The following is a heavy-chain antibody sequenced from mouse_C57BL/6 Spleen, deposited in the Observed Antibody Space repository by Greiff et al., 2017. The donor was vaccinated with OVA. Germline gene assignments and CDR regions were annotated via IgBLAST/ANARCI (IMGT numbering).Heavy chain of an antibody. J-gene: IGHJ2*01. D-gene: IGHD2-1*01. V-gene: IGHV1-64*01. Sequence: QVQLQQPGAELVKPGASVKLSCKASGYTFTSYWMHWVKQRPGQGLKWIGMINPNSGGPNYNEKFKSKATLTVDNASSTAYMQLSSLTSEDSAVYYCARLDYYGNHQGVFDYWGQGTTLTVSS. CDR3: ARLDYYGNHQGVFDY. CDR1: GYTFTSYW. CDR2: INPNSGGP.